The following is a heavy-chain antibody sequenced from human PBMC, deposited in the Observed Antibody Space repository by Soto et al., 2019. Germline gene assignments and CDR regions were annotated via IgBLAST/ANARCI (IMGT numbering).Heavy chain of an antibody. CDR3: ARNYGSALDY. CDR2: TSYDGSTK. J-gene: IGHJ4*02. V-gene: IGHV3-30-3*01. D-gene: IGHD3-10*01. Sequence: QVQLVESGGGVVQPGRSLRLSCAASGFSFTSYDIYWVRQAPGKGLEWVAVTSYDGSTKYYADSVKGRFTISIDNSKDTLYLEMTSLRPEDTAVYYCARNYGSALDYWGQGTPVTVAS. CDR1: GFSFTSYD.